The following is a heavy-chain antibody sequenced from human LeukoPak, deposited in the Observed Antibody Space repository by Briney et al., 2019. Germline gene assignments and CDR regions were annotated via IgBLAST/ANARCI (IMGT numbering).Heavy chain of an antibody. CDR3: AKDYLDIVVVPAALDAFDI. V-gene: IGHV3-23*01. Sequence: GGSLRLSCAASGFTFSIYAMNWVRQAPGKGLEWVSSISANGGETHYADSVKGRFTISRDNSKNTLYLQINNPRVEDTAVYYCAKDYLDIVVVPAALDAFDIWGQGTMVTVSS. CDR2: ISANGGET. J-gene: IGHJ3*02. CDR1: GFTFSIYA. D-gene: IGHD2-2*03.